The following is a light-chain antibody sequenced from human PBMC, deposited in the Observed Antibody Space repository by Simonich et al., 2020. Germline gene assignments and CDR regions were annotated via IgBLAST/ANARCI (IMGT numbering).Light chain of an antibody. J-gene: IGKJ4*01. Sequence: TPTLPRNSNVSRLPWNTQKPTPPRKLLITYAAPPISGVPPRFSGSGSGTDFTLPINSLEAEDAATYYCHQSSSLPFTFGGGTKVEIK. CDR2: YAA. V-gene: IGKV6-21*02. CDR3: HQSSSLPFT. CDR1: NSNVSR.